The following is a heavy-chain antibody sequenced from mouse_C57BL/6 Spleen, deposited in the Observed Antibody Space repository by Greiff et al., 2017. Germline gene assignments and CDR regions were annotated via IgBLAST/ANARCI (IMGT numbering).Heavy chain of an antibody. CDR1: GYTFTSYT. CDR3: ARRYGNPLYAMDY. V-gene: IGHV1-4*01. D-gene: IGHD2-10*02. CDR2: INPSSGYT. Sequence: QVQLKESGAELARPGASVKMSCKASGYTFTSYTMHWVKQRPGQGLEWIGYINPSSGYTKYNQKFKDKATLTADKSSSTAYMQLSSLTSEDSAVYYCARRYGNPLYAMDYWGQGTSVTVSS. J-gene: IGHJ4*01.